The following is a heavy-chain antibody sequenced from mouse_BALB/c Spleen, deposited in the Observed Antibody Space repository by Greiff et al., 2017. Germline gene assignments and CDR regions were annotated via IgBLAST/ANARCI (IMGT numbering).Heavy chain of an antibody. CDR3: VEGREGMMDY. CDR1: GYSITSGYY. D-gene: IGHD3-3*01. Sequence: EVKLQESGPGLVKPSQSLSLTCSVTGYSITSGYYWNWIRQFPGNKLEWMGYISYDGSNNYNPSLKNRISITRDTSKNQFFLKLNSVTTEDTATYYCVEGREGMMDYWGQGTSVTVSS. CDR2: ISYDGSN. V-gene: IGHV3-6*02. J-gene: IGHJ4*01.